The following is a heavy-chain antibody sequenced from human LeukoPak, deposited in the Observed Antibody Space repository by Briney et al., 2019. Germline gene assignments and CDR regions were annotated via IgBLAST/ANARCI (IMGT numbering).Heavy chain of an antibody. CDR2: ISWNSGST. CDR1: GFTFDDYA. V-gene: IGHV3-9*01. D-gene: IGHD6-19*01. CDR3: AKSPGYSSGWFDY. Sequence: GGSLRLSCAASGFTFDDYAMHWVRQAPGKGLEWVSGISWNSGSTGYADSVKGRFTISRDNAKNSLYLQMNSLRAEDTALYYCAKSPGYSSGWFDYWGQGTLVTVSS. J-gene: IGHJ4*02.